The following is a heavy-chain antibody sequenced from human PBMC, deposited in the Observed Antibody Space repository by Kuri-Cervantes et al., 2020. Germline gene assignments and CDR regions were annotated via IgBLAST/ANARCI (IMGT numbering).Heavy chain of an antibody. CDR3: ARADQDIVVVVAAADYGDLGYFDL. CDR1: GGIISHYD. V-gene: IGHV4-59*12. Sequence: GSLRLSCNVSGGIISHYDWSWIRQPPGKGLEWIGYISYSGSTNYNPSLKSRVTVLVDTSKNQFSLKLSSVTAADTAVYYCARADQDIVVVVAAADYGDLGYFDLWGRGTLVTVSS. CDR2: ISYSGST. J-gene: IGHJ2*01. D-gene: IGHD2-15*01.